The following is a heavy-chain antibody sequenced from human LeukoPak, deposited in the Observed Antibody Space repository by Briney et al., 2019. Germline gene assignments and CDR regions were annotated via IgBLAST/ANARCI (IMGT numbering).Heavy chain of an antibody. Sequence: QPGGSLRLSCAASGFSFSTYTTNWVRQAPGKGLDWVSYISSSSSTIYYADSVKGRFTISRDNANNSLYLQMNSLRDEDTAVYYCARARRYRSSWYHDYWGQGSLVTVSS. V-gene: IGHV3-48*02. J-gene: IGHJ4*02. CDR2: ISSSSSTI. D-gene: IGHD6-13*01. CDR1: GFSFSTYT. CDR3: ARARRYRSSWYHDY.